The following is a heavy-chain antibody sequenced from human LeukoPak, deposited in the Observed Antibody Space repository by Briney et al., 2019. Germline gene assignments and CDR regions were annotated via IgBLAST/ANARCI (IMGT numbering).Heavy chain of an antibody. CDR3: ARIAVPYDSSGYYYMDV. J-gene: IGHJ6*03. Sequence: ASVKVSCKASGYTFTNYAMDWVRQAPGQGLEWMGWIHPSTGNPTYAQGFTGRFVFSLDTSVSTAYLQISSLKAEDTAVYYCARIAVPYDSSGYYYMDVWGKGTTVTVSS. V-gene: IGHV7-4-1*02. CDR1: GYTFTNYA. CDR2: IHPSTGNP. D-gene: IGHD3-22*01.